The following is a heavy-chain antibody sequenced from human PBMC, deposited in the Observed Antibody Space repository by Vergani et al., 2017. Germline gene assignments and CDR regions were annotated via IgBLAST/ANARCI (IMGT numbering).Heavy chain of an antibody. CDR1: GGTFSSYT. Sequence: QVQLVQSGAEVKKPGSSVKVSCKASGGTFSSYTISWVRQAPGQGLEWMGRIIPILGIANYAQKLQGRVTMTTDTSTSTAYMELRSLRSDDTAVYYCARGAYGEDFDYWGQGTLVTVSS. J-gene: IGHJ4*02. V-gene: IGHV1-69*02. D-gene: IGHD4-17*01. CDR2: IIPILGIA. CDR3: ARGAYGEDFDY.